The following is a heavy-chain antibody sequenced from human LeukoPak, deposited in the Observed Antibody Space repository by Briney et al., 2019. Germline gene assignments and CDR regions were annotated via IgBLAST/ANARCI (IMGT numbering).Heavy chain of an antibody. CDR2: INHSGST. CDR1: GGSFSGYY. Sequence: KASETLSLTCAAYGGSFSGYYRSWIRQPPGKGLEWIGEINHSGSTNYNPSLKSRVTISVDTSKNQFSLKLSSVTAADTAVYYCARVDYDYVWGSYANDYWGQGTLVTVSS. D-gene: IGHD3-16*01. V-gene: IGHV4-34*01. CDR3: ARVDYDYVWGSYANDY. J-gene: IGHJ4*02.